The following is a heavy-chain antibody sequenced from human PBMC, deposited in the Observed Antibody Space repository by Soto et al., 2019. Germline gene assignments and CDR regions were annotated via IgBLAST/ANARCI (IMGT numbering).Heavy chain of an antibody. CDR2: ISYDGSNK. CDR1: GFTFSNAW. Sequence: SGGSLRLSCAASGFTFSNAWMSWVRQAPGKGLEWVAVISYDGSNKYYADSVKGRFTISRDNSKNTLYLQMNSLRAEDTAVYYCAKDRAFDIWGQGTMVTVSS. CDR3: AKDRAFDI. J-gene: IGHJ3*02. V-gene: IGHV3-30*18.